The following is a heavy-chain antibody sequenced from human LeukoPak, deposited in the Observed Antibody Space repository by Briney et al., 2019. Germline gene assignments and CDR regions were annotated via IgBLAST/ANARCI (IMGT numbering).Heavy chain of an antibody. J-gene: IGHJ4*02. CDR1: GFTFSDYY. Sequence: GGSLRLSCAASGFTFSDYYMSWIRQAPGKGLEWVSSISSSSSYIYYADSVKGRFTISRDNAKNSLYLQMNSLRAEDTAVYYCARSGVSYYYDSSGYFDYWGQGTLVTVSS. CDR3: ARSGVSYYYDSSGYFDY. D-gene: IGHD3-22*01. V-gene: IGHV3-11*06. CDR2: ISSSSSYI.